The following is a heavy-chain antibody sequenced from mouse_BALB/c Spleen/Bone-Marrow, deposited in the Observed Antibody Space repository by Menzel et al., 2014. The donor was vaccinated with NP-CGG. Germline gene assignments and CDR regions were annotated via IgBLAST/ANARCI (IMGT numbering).Heavy chain of an antibody. V-gene: IGHV1S22*01. CDR2: IYPGSGST. CDR1: GYTFTSYW. CDR3: TRLGSTMITTDAY. Sequence: LQQPGSELVRPGASVKLSRKSSGYTFTSYWMLWVTQRPGQGLERIGNIYPGSGSTNYDEKFKSKATLTVDTSSSTAYMQLSSLTSEDSAVYYCTRLGSTMITTDAYWGQGTLVTVSA. J-gene: IGHJ3*01. D-gene: IGHD2-4*01.